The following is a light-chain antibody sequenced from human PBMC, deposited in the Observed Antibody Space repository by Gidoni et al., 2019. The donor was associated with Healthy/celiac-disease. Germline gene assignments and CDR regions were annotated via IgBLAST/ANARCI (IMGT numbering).Light chain of an antibody. Sequence: DIQMTQSTSSVSASVGDRVTITCRASQVIISWLAWYQQKPGKAPKLLLYAASSLQSGVPSRFSGSGSGTDFTLTISSLQPEDFATYYCQQANSFPRTFXXXTKLEIK. CDR1: QVIISW. V-gene: IGKV1-12*01. CDR2: AAS. CDR3: QQANSFPRT. J-gene: IGKJ2*01.